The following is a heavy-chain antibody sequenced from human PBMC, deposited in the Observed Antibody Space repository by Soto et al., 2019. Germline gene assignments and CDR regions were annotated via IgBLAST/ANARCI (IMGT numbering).Heavy chain of an antibody. D-gene: IGHD3-16*01. V-gene: IGHV3-30*03. CDR1: GFNLNTYG. CDR3: VRDLALMADY. J-gene: IGHJ4*02. CDR2: ILYDGSKK. Sequence: GGSLRLSCVASGFNLNTYGIYWVRQAPGKGLQWVAQILYDGSKKHYADSVKGRFTITRDNSKNTVYPQMDSLRVDDTAMYYCVRDLALMADYWSQGTLVTVSS.